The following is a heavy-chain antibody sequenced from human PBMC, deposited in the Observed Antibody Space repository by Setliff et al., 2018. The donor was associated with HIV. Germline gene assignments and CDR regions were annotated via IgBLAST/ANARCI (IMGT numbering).Heavy chain of an antibody. J-gene: IGHJ6*02. D-gene: IGHD3-22*01. V-gene: IGHV1-2*02. Sequence: ASVKVSCKASGYTFIGNYIHWVRQAPGQGLEWVGWFDPNSGGTNFAQKFQGRVTLTRDTSINTAYMELSRLRSEDTAVYYCAREIGDYYDSSGYYPPTDYYYGMDVWGQGTTVTVSS. CDR2: FDPNSGGT. CDR3: AREIGDYYDSSGYYPPTDYYYGMDV. CDR1: GYTFIGNY.